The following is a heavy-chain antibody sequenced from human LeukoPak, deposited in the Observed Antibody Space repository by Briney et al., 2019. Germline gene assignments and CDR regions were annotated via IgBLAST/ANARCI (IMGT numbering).Heavy chain of an antibody. V-gene: IGHV1-8*01. D-gene: IGHD4-23*01. CDR1: GYTFTSYD. Sequence: ASVKVSCMASGYTFTSYDINWVRQATGQGLEYMGWMNPNSGNTGYAQKFQGRVTMTRDISMTTAYMELSSLRSEDTAVYYCARESGGNPATSEDYWGQGTLVTVSS. J-gene: IGHJ4*02. CDR3: ARESGGNPATSEDY. CDR2: MNPNSGNT.